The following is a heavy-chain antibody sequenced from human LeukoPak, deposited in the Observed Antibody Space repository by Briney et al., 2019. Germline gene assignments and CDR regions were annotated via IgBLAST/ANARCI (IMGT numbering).Heavy chain of an antibody. D-gene: IGHD2-15*01. CDR1: GDSIISDTYY. Sequence: PSETLSLTCTVSGDSIISDTYYWTWIRQPAGKQLEWIGRIYASGSTTYNASLKSRVDISIDTSKNPFSLRLSSLTAADKAVYYCAGTRRYCSGGSCYDWFDPWGQGTLVTVSS. J-gene: IGHJ5*02. CDR3: AGTRRYCSGGSCYDWFDP. CDR2: IYASGST. V-gene: IGHV4-61*02.